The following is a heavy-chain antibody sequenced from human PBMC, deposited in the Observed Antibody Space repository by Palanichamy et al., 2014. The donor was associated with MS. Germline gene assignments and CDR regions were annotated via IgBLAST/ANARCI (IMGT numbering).Heavy chain of an antibody. V-gene: IGHV4-34*01. CDR2: INHSGST. CDR3: ARGLPFDPFDI. J-gene: IGHJ3*02. CDR1: WVLQWLL. Sequence: QVQLQHGAAGLLKPSETPVPHLRCLWWVLQWLLLELDPPAPRKGLEWIGEINHSGSTNYNPSLKSRVTISVDTSKNQLSLKLSSVTAADTAVYYCARGLPFDPFDIWGQGTMVTVSS. D-gene: IGHD2/OR15-2a*01.